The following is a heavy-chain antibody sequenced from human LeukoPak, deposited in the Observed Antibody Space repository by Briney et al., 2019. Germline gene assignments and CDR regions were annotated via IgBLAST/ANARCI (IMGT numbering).Heavy chain of an antibody. V-gene: IGHV4-34*01. CDR3: AREVHCSSTSCYTSNGDWFDP. J-gene: IGHJ5*02. CDR1: GGSFSGYY. Sequence: SETLSLTCAVYGGSFSGYYWSWIRQPPGKGLEWIGEINHSGSTNYNPSLKSRVTISVDTSKNQFSLKLSSVTAEDTAVYYCAREVHCSSTSCYTSNGDWFDPWGQGTLVTVSS. CDR2: INHSGST. D-gene: IGHD2-2*02.